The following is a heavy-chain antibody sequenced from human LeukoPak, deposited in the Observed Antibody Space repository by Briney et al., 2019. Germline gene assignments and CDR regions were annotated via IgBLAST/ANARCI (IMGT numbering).Heavy chain of an antibody. J-gene: IGHJ4*02. CDR1: GFTFSSYA. CDR3: ARQGEAASFDY. V-gene: IGHV3-30*04. Sequence: PGGSLRLSCAASGFTFSSYAMHWVRQAPGKGLEWVAVISYDGSNKYYADSVKGRFTISRDNSKNTLYLQMNSLRADDTAVYYCARQGEAASFDYWGQGTLVTVSS. CDR2: ISYDGSNK. D-gene: IGHD6-13*01.